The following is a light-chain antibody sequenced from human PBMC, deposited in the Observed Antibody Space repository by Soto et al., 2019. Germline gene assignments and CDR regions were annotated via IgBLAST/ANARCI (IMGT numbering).Light chain of an antibody. Sequence: EIVMTQSPATLSVSPGIRATISCRASQSVSINLAWYQQKSGRAPRLLIYGASTRATGIPARFSGSGSGTEFTLTISSLQSEDFAVYYCQQYNNWPPWTFGQGTKVEMK. CDR3: QQYNNWPPWT. V-gene: IGKV3-15*01. J-gene: IGKJ1*01. CDR1: QSVSIN. CDR2: GAS.